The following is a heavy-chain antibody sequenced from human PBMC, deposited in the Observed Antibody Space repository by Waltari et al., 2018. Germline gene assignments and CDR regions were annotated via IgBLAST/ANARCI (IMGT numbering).Heavy chain of an antibody. J-gene: IGHJ4*02. CDR3: AKVPSYIWGSYRHIFDY. V-gene: IGHV3-23*01. CDR2: ISGSGGST. CDR1: GFTFSSYA. Sequence: EVQLLESGGGLVQPGGSLRLSCAASGFTFSSYAMSWVRQAPGKGLEWVSAISGSGGSTYYADSVKGRFTISRDNSKNTLYLQMNSRRAEDTAVYYCAKVPSYIWGSYRHIFDYWGQGTLVTVSS. D-gene: IGHD3-16*02.